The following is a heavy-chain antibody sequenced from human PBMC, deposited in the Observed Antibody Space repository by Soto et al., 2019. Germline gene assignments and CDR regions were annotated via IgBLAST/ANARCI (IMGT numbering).Heavy chain of an antibody. CDR3: ASGYCSSTSCYRDDAFDI. J-gene: IGHJ3*02. CDR1: GYTFTGYY. Sequence: ASVKVSCKASGYTFTGYYMHWVRQAPGQGLEWMGWINPNSGGTNYAQKFQGWVTMTRDTSISTAYMELSRLRSDDTAVYYCASGYCSSTSCYRDDAFDIWGQGTMVTVSS. D-gene: IGHD2-2*02. CDR2: INPNSGGT. V-gene: IGHV1-2*04.